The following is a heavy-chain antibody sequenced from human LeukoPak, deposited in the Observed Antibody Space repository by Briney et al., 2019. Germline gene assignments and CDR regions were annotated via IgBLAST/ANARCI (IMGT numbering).Heavy chain of an antibody. J-gene: IGHJ4*02. Sequence: SETLSLTCAVYGGSFSGYYWSWIRQPPGKGLGWIGEINHSGSTNYNPSLKSRVTISVDTSKNQFSLKLSSVTAADTAVYYCASIAGDSSSWYRAYYFDYWGQGTLVTVSS. CDR2: INHSGST. CDR1: GGSFSGYY. D-gene: IGHD6-13*01. CDR3: ASIAGDSSSWYRAYYFDY. V-gene: IGHV4-34*01.